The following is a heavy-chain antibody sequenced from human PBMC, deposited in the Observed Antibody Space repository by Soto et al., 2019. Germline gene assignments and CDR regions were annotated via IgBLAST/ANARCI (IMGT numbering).Heavy chain of an antibody. J-gene: IGHJ4*01. D-gene: IGHD4-4*01. Sequence: SETLSLTCTVSGDSVSSGNYYWSWIRQPPGKGLEWIGYIYYSGTTNYNPSLKSRVTISVDTSENQFSLKLSSVTAADTAVYYCAREGYSNGLDDWGHGTRVTVAS. CDR2: IYYSGTT. CDR3: AREGYSNGLDD. CDR1: GDSVSSGNYY. V-gene: IGHV4-61*01.